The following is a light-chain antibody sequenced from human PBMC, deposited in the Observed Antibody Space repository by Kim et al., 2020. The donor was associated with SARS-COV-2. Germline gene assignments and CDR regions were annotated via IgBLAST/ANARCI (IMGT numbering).Light chain of an antibody. CDR2: DVS. J-gene: IGLJ3*02. CDR1: SSDVGGYNY. V-gene: IGLV2-14*01. Sequence: QSALTQPASVSGSPGQSITISCTGTSSDVGGYNYVSWYQQHPGKAPKLMIYDVSKWPSGVSNRFSGSKSGNTASLTISGLQAGDEGVYYCSSYTSSTSLVFGGGTQLTVL. CDR3: SSYTSSTSLV.